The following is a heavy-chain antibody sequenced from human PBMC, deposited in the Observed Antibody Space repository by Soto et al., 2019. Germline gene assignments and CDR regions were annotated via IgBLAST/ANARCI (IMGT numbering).Heavy chain of an antibody. CDR1: GFTFSSYA. CDR2: ISGSGGST. CDR3: AKDYGDYDGHFDY. J-gene: IGHJ4*02. V-gene: IGHV3-23*01. D-gene: IGHD4-17*01. Sequence: EVQLLESGGGLVQPGGSLRLSCAASGFTFSSYAMSWVRQAPGKGLEWVSAISGSGGSTYYADSVKGRFTVSRDNSKNTLYLQMNSLRAEDTAVYYCAKDYGDYDGHFDYWGQGTLVTVSS.